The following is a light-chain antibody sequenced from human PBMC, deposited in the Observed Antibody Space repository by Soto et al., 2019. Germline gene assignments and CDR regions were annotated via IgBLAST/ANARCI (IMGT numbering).Light chain of an antibody. CDR3: QSYDSSLSGLYV. CDR2: ANN. CDR1: SSNIGAGYD. J-gene: IGLJ1*01. Sequence: QSVLTQPPSVSGAPGQRVTISCTGISSNIGAGYDVHWYQQLPGTAPKLLIYANNNRPSGVPDRFSGSKSGTSASLAITGLRDEDEADYYCQSYDSSLSGLYVFGTGTKVTVL. V-gene: IGLV1-40*01.